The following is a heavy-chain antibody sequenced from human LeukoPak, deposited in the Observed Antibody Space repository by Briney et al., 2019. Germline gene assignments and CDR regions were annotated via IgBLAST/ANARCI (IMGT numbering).Heavy chain of an antibody. Sequence: ASETLSLTCTVSGGSIRTDGSYWAWIRQPPGKGLEWIGSIYIDGITHYNSSLQSRVTLSIDTSKNHFPLRLTSVTAADTAVFYCARLFTRAWEYRYGMDVWGQGTAVTVSS. J-gene: IGHJ6*02. CDR2: IYIDGIT. CDR1: GGSIRTDGSY. CDR3: ARLFTRAWEYRYGMDV. V-gene: IGHV4-39*02. D-gene: IGHD1-26*01.